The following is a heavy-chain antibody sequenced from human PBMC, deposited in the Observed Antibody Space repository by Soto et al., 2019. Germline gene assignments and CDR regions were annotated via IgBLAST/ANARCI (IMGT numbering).Heavy chain of an antibody. Sequence: SVKVSCKASGGTFSSYAISWVRQAPGQGLEWMGGIIPIFGTANYAQKFQGRVTITADESTSTAYMELSSLRSEDTAVYYCAASFPYYDFWSGYYASWFDPWG. J-gene: IGHJ5*02. V-gene: IGHV1-69*13. CDR2: IIPIFGTA. CDR3: AASFPYYDFWSGYYASWFDP. CDR1: GGTFSSYA. D-gene: IGHD3-3*01.